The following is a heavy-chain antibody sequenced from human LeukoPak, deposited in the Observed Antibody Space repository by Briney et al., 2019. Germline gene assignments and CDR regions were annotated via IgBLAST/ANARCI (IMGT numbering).Heavy chain of an antibody. CDR1: GDSFSSNSAA. Sequence: SQTLSLTCAISGDSFSSNSAAWHWLRPSPSRALEWLGRTYYRSKWYNDYAVSEKSRITINPDTSKNQFSLQLNSVTPEDTAVYYCVSSAGSCGGDCYSDWGQGTLVTVSS. CDR3: VSSAGSCGGDCYSD. J-gene: IGHJ4*02. CDR2: TYYRSKWYN. D-gene: IGHD2-21*02. V-gene: IGHV6-1*01.